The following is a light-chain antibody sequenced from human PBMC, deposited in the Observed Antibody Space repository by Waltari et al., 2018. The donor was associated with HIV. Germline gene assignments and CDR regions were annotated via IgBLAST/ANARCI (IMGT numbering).Light chain of an antibody. CDR1: SSDVGGYNY. V-gene: IGLV2-8*01. CDR3: SSYAGSNNFGV. J-gene: IGLJ2*01. Sequence: QSALTQPPSASGSPGQSVTISCTGTSSDVGGYNYVSWYQQHPGKAPKLMIYAVSKRPSGVPDRCAGSKSGNTASLTVSGLQAEDEADYYCSSYAGSNNFGVFGGGTKLTVL. CDR2: AVS.